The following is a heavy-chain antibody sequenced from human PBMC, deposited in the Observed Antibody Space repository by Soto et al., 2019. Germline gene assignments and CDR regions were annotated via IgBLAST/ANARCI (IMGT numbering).Heavy chain of an antibody. D-gene: IGHD2-2*01. V-gene: IGHV4-39*01. CDR2: IYYSGST. CDR3: ARLGGSCSSTSCYYYYGMDV. CDR1: GGSMSSSSYY. J-gene: IGHJ6*02. Sequence: PSETLSLTCPVSGGSMSSSSYYWGWIRQPPGKGLEWIGGIYYSGSTYYNPSLKSRVTISVDTSKNQFSLKLSSVTAADTAVYYCARLGGSCSSTSCYYYYGMDVWGQGTTVTVSS.